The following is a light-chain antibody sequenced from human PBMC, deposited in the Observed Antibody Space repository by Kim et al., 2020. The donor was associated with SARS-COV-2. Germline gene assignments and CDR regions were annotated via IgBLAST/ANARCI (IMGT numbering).Light chain of an antibody. CDR1: ALPKQY. V-gene: IGLV3-25*03. CDR3: QSADSSGTYVV. J-gene: IGLJ2*01. Sequence: SYELTQPPSVSLSPGQTARITCSGDALPKQYAYWYQQKPGQAPVLVIYKDSERPSGIPERFSGSSSGTTVTLTISGVQAEDEADYYCQSADSSGTYVVFGGGTQLTVL. CDR2: KDS.